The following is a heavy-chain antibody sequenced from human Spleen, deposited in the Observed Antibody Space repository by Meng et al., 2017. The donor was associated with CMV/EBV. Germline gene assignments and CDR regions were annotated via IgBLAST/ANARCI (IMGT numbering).Heavy chain of an antibody. CDR2: INPDTGDT. CDR3: ARSVVSATGDRRGGY. V-gene: IGHV1-2*02. D-gene: IGHD3-10*01. CDR1: GYTFTGYY. Sequence: PGYTFTGYYIHWVRQAPGQGLEWMGWINPDTGDTNYAQNFQGRVTMTRYTSTSTAYMELRRLRSDDTAVYYCARSVVSATGDRRGGYWGQGTLVTVSS. J-gene: IGHJ4*02.